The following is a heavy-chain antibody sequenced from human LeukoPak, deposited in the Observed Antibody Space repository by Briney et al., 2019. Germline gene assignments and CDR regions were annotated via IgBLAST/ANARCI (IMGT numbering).Heavy chain of an antibody. CDR3: AKDRCYVSSGCGLDY. D-gene: IGHD3-22*01. V-gene: IGHV3-23*01. Sequence: GGSLRLSCAASGFTFSRYAMSWVRQAPGKGLEWVSAISGGGSTTYNPDSVKGRFTISRDNSKNALSLQMNSLRAEDTAVYYCAKDRCYVSSGCGLDYWGQGILVTVSS. CDR2: ISGGGSTT. J-gene: IGHJ4*02. CDR1: GFTFSRYA.